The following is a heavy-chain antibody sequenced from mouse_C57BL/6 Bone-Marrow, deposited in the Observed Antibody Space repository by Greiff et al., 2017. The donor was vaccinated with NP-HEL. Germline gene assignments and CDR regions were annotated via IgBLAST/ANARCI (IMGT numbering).Heavy chain of an antibody. J-gene: IGHJ4*01. Sequence: EVKLQQSGPELVKPGASVKISCKASGYTFTDYYMNWVKQSHGKSLEWIGDINPNNGGTSYNQKFKGKATLTVDKSSSTAYMELRSLTSEDSAVYYCARNPLYYYGSSYDAMDYWGQGTSVTVSS. V-gene: IGHV1-26*01. CDR3: ARNPLYYYGSSYDAMDY. CDR1: GYTFTDYY. D-gene: IGHD1-1*01. CDR2: INPNNGGT.